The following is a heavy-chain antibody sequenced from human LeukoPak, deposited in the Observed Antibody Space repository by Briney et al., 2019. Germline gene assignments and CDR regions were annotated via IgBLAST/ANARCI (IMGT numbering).Heavy chain of an antibody. CDR1: GYTFTSYG. CDR2: ISAYNGNT. V-gene: IGHV1-18*01. Sequence: GASVKVSCTASGYTFTSYGISWVRQAPGQGLEWMGLISAYNGNTNYAQKLQGRVTMTTDTSTNTAYMELRSLRSDDTAVYYCARDAVGRRSYYYYYMDVWGKGTTVTVSS. J-gene: IGHJ6*03. CDR3: ARDAVGRRSYYYYYMDV. D-gene: IGHD1-26*01.